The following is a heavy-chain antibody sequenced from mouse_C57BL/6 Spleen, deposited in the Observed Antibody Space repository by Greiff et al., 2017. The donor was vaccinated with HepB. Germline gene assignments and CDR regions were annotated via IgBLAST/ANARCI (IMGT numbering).Heavy chain of an antibody. CDR1: GYTFTSYW. CDR3: ARDYYGSSYVSYAMDY. Sequence: VQLQQPGAELVKPGASVKLSCKASGYTFTSYWMHWVKQRPGQGLEWIGMIHPNSGSTNYNEKFKSKATLTVDKSSSTAYMQLSSLTSEDSAVYYCARDYYGSSYVSYAMDYWGQGTSVTVSS. J-gene: IGHJ4*01. V-gene: IGHV1-64*01. D-gene: IGHD1-1*01. CDR2: IHPNSGST.